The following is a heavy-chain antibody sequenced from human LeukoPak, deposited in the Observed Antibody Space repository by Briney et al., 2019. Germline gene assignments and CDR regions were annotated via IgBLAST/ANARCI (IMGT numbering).Heavy chain of an antibody. Sequence: PSEILSLTCAVYGGSFSGYYWSWIRQPPGKGLEWIGEINHSGSTNYNPSLKSRVTISVDTSKNQFSLKLSSVTAADTAVYYCARLSPLTYYYDSSGYSDYWGQGTLVTVSS. J-gene: IGHJ4*02. D-gene: IGHD3-22*01. CDR2: INHSGST. V-gene: IGHV4-34*01. CDR1: GGSFSGYY. CDR3: ARLSPLTYYYDSSGYSDY.